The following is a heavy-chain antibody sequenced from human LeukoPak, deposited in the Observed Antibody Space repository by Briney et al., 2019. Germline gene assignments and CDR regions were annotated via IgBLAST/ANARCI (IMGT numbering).Heavy chain of an antibody. D-gene: IGHD3-3*01. CDR2: FDPEDGET. CDR1: GYTLTELS. CDR3: ATDSPNYDFWSGYYWAYAFDI. V-gene: IGHV1-24*01. Sequence: GASVTVSCTVSGYTLTELSMHWVRQAPGKGLEWMGGFDPEDGETIYAQKFQGRVTMTEDTSTDTAYMELSSLRSEDTAVYYCATDSPNYDFWSGYYWAYAFDIWGQGTMVTVSS. J-gene: IGHJ3*02.